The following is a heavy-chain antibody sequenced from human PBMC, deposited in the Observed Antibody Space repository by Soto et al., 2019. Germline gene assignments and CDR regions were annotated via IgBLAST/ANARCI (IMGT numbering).Heavy chain of an antibody. CDR3: ARVPAY. V-gene: IGHV4-30-2*01. J-gene: IGHJ4*02. CDR1: GGSISSGGYS. Sequence: LSLTCAVSGGSISSGGYSWSWIRQPPGKGLEWIGYIYHSGSIYYNPSLKSRVTISVDRSKNQFSLKLSSVTAADTAVYYCARVPAYWGQGTLVTVSS. CDR2: IYHSGSI.